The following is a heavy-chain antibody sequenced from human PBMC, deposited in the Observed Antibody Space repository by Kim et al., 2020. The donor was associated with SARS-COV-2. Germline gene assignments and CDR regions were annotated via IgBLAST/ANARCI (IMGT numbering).Heavy chain of an antibody. J-gene: IGHJ4*02. D-gene: IGHD2-8*02. Sequence: ASVKVSCKASGYIFTDYAMNWVRQAPGQRLEWMGWISAGKGDTYYSQKFQGRVTITRDTSANTAYMELSSLRSEDTAVYYCARGPGYLVDYWGQGTLVIVSS. CDR3: ARGPGYLVDY. V-gene: IGHV1-3*01. CDR2: ISAGKGDT. CDR1: GYIFTDYA.